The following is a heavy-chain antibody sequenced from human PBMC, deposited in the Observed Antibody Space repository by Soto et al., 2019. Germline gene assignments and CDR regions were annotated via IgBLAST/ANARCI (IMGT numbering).Heavy chain of an antibody. CDR2: TYYRSKWYN. Sequence: SPTLSLPCPISGDSVSSNSAAWNWIRQSPSRGLEWLGRTYYRSKWYNDYAPSVKSRLTINPDTSMNQCSLQLNSVTPEDTAVYYCAREVAGTYYFDYWGQGILVTVSS. CDR3: AREVAGTYYFDY. V-gene: IGHV6-1*01. J-gene: IGHJ4*02. D-gene: IGHD5-12*01. CDR1: GDSVSSNSAA.